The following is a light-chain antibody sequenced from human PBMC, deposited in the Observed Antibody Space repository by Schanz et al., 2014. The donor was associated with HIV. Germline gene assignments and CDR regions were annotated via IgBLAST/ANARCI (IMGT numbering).Light chain of an antibody. V-gene: IGLV2-8*01. Sequence: QSALTQPPSASGSPGQSVTISCTGTSSDVGDYNYVSWYQQHPGKAPKLMIYEVSERPSGVPDRFSGSKSGNTASLTVSGLQAEDEGDYFCSSYEGNNILVFGGGTKLTVL. CDR3: SSYEGNNILV. CDR2: EVS. J-gene: IGLJ3*02. CDR1: SSDVGDYNY.